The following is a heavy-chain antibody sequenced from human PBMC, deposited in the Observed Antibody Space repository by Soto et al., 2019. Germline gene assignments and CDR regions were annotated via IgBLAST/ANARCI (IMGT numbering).Heavy chain of an antibody. CDR3: ARRGSS. Sequence: GGSLRLSCAASGFTFSSSEMYWVRQAPGKGPEWISYIHPGGQTIYYAESVKGRFTISRDNAKHSVYLQMNSLRAEDTAVYYCARRGSSWGRGTKVTVS. V-gene: IGHV3-48*03. J-gene: IGHJ3*01. D-gene: IGHD2-2*01. CDR2: IHPGGQTI. CDR1: GFTFSSSE.